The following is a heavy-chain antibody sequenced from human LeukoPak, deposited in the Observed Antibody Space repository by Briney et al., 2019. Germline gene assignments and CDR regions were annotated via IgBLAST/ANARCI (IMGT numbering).Heavy chain of an antibody. J-gene: IGHJ4*02. CDR2: IIPIFGTA. V-gene: IGHV1-69*13. CDR1: GGTFSSYA. CDR3: ARDVSYCSGGSCYAFDY. D-gene: IGHD2-15*01. Sequence: ASVKVSCKASGGTFSSYAISWVRQAPGQGLEWTGGIIPIFGTANYAQKFQGRVTITADESTSTAYMELSSLRSEDTAVYYCARDVSYCSGGSCYAFDYWGQGTLVTVSS.